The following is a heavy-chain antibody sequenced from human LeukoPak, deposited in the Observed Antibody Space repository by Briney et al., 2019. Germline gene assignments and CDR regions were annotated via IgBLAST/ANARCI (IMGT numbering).Heavy chain of an antibody. J-gene: IGHJ4*02. CDR3: AKDEAHIVVVTAWAPSDY. CDR1: GFTFSSYA. CDR2: ISGSGGST. Sequence: HPGRSLRLSCAASGFTFSSYAMSWVRQAPGKGLEWVSAISGSGGSTYYADSVKGRFTISRDNSKNTLYLQMNSLRAEDTAVYYCAKDEAHIVVVTAWAPSDYWGQGTLVTVSS. D-gene: IGHD2-21*02. V-gene: IGHV3-23*01.